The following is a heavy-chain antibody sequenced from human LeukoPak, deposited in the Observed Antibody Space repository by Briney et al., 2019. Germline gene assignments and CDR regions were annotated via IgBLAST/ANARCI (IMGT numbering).Heavy chain of an antibody. D-gene: IGHD5-12*01. CDR3: ARVSDAFDYFFDS. CDR2: VSRSSRFI. CDR1: GFAFSTYS. V-gene: IGHV3-21*01. Sequence: PGGSLRLSCAASGFAFSTYSMNWVRQAPGKGLEWVSSVSRSSRFIFYADSVQGRFTISRDDAKDSLFLQMNSLRAEDTAVYYCARVSDAFDYFFDSWGQGTRVTVSS. J-gene: IGHJ4*02.